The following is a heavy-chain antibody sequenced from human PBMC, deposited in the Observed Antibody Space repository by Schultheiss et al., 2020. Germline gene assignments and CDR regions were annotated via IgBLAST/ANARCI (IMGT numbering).Heavy chain of an antibody. CDR3: ARGFHQKKYSSGWYFIG. Sequence: SETLSLTCTVSRDSISSSSVHWGWIRQSPGKGLEWIAHFYYSGSTSTYYNPSLKSRVTISVDTSKNEFSLKLSSVTAADTAVYYCARGFHQKKYSSGWYFIGWGQGTLVTVSS. J-gene: IGHJ4*02. V-gene: IGHV4-39*07. D-gene: IGHD6-19*01. CDR1: RDSISSSSVH. CDR2: FYYSGST.